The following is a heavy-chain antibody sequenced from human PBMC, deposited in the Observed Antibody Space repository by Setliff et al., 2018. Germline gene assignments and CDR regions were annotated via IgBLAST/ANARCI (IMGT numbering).Heavy chain of an antibody. D-gene: IGHD3-3*01. CDR3: VRARTTNYDFWSGLNAFDI. CDR2: IKQDGSDK. Sequence: GGSLRLSCAASGFTFSSYWMSWVRQTPGKGLEWVANIKQDGSDKYYVDSVKGRFTISRDNAKNSPSLQMNSLRAEDTAVYYCVRARTTNYDFWSGLNAFDIWGQGTMVTVSS. J-gene: IGHJ3*02. CDR1: GFTFSSYW. V-gene: IGHV3-7*03.